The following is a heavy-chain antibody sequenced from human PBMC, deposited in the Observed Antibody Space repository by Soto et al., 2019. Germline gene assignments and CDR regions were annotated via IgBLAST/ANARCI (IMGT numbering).Heavy chain of an antibody. Sequence: GGSLRLSCASSGFPFSSSATSWVRQSPGKGLEWVSSISASGGSTYYADSVKGRFTISRDNSKNTLYLQMNSLRAEDTAVYYCARAGLLGYFDWLFRGGSGMDVWGQGTTVTVSS. J-gene: IGHJ6*02. CDR3: ARAGLLGYFDWLFRGGSGMDV. D-gene: IGHD3-9*01. CDR1: GFPFSSSA. CDR2: ISASGGST. V-gene: IGHV3-23*01.